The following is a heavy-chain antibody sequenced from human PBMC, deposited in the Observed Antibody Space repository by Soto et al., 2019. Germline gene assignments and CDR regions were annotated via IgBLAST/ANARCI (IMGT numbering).Heavy chain of an antibody. D-gene: IGHD3-10*01. CDR1: GDTFNFYS. CDR3: ASSYGSGYRAFDY. J-gene: IGHJ4*02. V-gene: IGHV1-69*02. CDR2: VNPLVSMS. Sequence: QVQLVQSGAEVKRPGSSVKVSCKASGDTFNFYSINWVRQAPGLGLEWMGRVNPLVSMSNYAQKFQGRVTMTADKSTSTAYMELSSLRSEDTAIYYCASSYGSGYRAFDYWGPGALVTVS.